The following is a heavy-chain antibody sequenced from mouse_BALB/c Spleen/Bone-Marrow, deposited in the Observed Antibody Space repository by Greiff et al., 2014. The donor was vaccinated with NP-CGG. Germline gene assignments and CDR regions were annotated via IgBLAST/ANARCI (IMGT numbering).Heavy chain of an antibody. CDR1: GFTFSSFG. Sequence: VQLKQSGGGLVQPGGSRKLSCAASGFTFSSFGMHWVRQAPGKGLEWIAYISSDSGAIFYADTVKGRFTISRDNPKNTLFLQMTSLRSEDTAIYFCTRGGNWEDFDYWGQGTTLTVSS. J-gene: IGHJ2*01. D-gene: IGHD4-1*01. CDR2: ISSDSGAI. CDR3: TRGGNWEDFDY. V-gene: IGHV5-17*02.